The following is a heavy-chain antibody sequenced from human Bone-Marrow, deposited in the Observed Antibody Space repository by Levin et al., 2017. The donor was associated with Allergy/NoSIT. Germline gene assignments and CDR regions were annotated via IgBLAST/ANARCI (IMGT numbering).Heavy chain of an antibody. Sequence: ASVKVSCAASGFTFSSYDMHWVRRATGKGLEWVSAIGTAGGTYYPGSAKGRFTISRENAKNSLYLQMNSLRAGDTAVYYCARGALGSGSYLGYWGQGTLVTVSS. CDR3: ARGALGSGSYLGY. CDR1: GFTFSSYD. V-gene: IGHV3-13*04. J-gene: IGHJ4*02. CDR2: IGTAGGT. D-gene: IGHD3-10*02.